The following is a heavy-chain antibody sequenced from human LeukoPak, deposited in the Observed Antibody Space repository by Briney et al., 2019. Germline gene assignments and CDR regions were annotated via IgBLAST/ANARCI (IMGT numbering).Heavy chain of an antibody. Sequence: NPSETLSLTCTVSGDSISAYYWSWIRRPAGRGLEWIGRIHASGSTRYNPSLKSRVTMSVDTSKNQFSLKLTSVTAADTALYFCARGMSAAYDYNWFDSWGQATLVTVSS. V-gene: IGHV4-4*07. CDR1: GDSISAYY. CDR3: ARGMSAAYDYNWFDS. J-gene: IGHJ5*01. D-gene: IGHD5-12*01. CDR2: IHASGST.